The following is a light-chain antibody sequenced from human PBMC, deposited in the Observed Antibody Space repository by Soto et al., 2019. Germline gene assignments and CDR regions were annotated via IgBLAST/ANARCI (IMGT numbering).Light chain of an antibody. CDR1: QSVSRY. CDR2: DAS. Sequence: EIVLTQSPATLSLSPGERATLSCRASQSVSRYLAWYQQKPGQAPRLLIYDASNRATGIPARFSGSGSGTDFTLTISSLEPEDFAVYYCQQRSNWPPGSTFGPGTKVDTK. CDR3: QQRSNWPPGST. V-gene: IGKV3-11*01. J-gene: IGKJ3*01.